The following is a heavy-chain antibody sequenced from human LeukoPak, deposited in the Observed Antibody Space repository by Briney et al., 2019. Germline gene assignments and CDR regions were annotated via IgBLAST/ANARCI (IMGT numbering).Heavy chain of an antibody. CDR2: ISSSGGDT. V-gene: IGHV3-23*01. D-gene: IGHD3-10*01. CDR3: VKGGVLTYYFGSGSFDPPDY. J-gene: IGHJ4*02. Sequence: PGGSLRLSCAASGFMFNRSAMNWVRQAPGKGLEWVSGISSSGGDTYFVDSVKGRFTTSRDNSRTTLYLQMNSLRAEDTALYYCVKGGVLTYYFGSGSFDPPDYWGQGTLVTVSS. CDR1: GFMFNRSA.